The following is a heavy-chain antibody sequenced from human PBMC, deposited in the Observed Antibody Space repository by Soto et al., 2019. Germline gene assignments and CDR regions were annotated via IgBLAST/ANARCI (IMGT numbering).Heavy chain of an antibody. CDR1: GYTFTSYG. J-gene: IGHJ4*02. V-gene: IGHV1-18*01. CDR3: ARGVAPTVVVTAAMVY. D-gene: IGHD2-2*01. Sequence: ASVKVSCKASGYTFTSYGISWVRQAPGQGLEWMGWISAYNGNTNYAQKLQGRVTMTTDTSTSTAYMELRSLRSDDTAVYYCARGVAPTVVVTAAMVYWGQGTLVTVSS. CDR2: ISAYNGNT.